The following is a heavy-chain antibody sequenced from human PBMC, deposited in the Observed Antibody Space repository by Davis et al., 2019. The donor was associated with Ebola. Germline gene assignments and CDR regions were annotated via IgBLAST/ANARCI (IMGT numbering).Heavy chain of an antibody. CDR2: ISAYNGNT. Sequence: AASVKVSCKASGGTFSSYAISWVRQAPGQGLEWMGWISAYNGNTNYAQKLQGRVTMTTDTSTSTAYMELRSLRSDDTAVYYCARVSRRNGADPWGQGTLVTVSS. CDR1: GGTFSSYA. D-gene: IGHD1-1*01. V-gene: IGHV1-18*01. J-gene: IGHJ5*02. CDR3: ARVSRRNGADP.